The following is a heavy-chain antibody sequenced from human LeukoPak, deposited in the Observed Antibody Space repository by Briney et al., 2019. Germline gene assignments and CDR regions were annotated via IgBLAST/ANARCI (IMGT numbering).Heavy chain of an antibody. Sequence: GXXLKISCKGSGYSFTSYWIGWVRQMPGKGLEWMGIIYPGDSDTRYSPSFQGQVTISADKSISTAYLQWSSLKASDTAMYYCARHLSIAVAGTFDYWGQGTLVTVSS. CDR2: IYPGDSDT. CDR1: GYSFTSYW. D-gene: IGHD6-19*01. V-gene: IGHV5-51*01. J-gene: IGHJ4*02. CDR3: ARHLSIAVAGTFDY.